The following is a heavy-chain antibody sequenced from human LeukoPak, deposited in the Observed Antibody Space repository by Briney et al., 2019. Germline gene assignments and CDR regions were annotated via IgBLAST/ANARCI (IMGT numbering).Heavy chain of an antibody. Sequence: ASVTVSCKASGYTFTSYGISWVRQAPGQGLEWMGWISAYNGNTNYAQKLQGRVTMTTDTSTSTAYMELRSLRSDDTAVYYCATRMVRGVIIPSKNAFDIWGQGTMVTVSS. CDR3: ATRMVRGVIIPSKNAFDI. V-gene: IGHV1-18*01. CDR2: ISAYNGNT. J-gene: IGHJ3*02. CDR1: GYTFTSYG. D-gene: IGHD3-10*01.